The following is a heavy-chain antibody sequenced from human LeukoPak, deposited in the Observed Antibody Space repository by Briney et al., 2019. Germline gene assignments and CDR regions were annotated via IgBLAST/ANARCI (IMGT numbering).Heavy chain of an antibody. D-gene: IGHD5-18*01. Sequence: PGGSLKLSCAASGFTVSSNYMSWVRQAPGKGLEWVSVVYSGGSTYYADSVKGRFTISRDNSKNTLYLQMNSLRAEDTAVYYCAIQPRGHFDYWGQGTLVTVSS. CDR2: VYSGGST. V-gene: IGHV3-53*01. CDR3: AIQPRGHFDY. CDR1: GFTVSSNY. J-gene: IGHJ4*02.